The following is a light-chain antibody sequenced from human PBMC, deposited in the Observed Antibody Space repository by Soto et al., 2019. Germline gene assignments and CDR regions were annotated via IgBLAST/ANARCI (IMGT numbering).Light chain of an antibody. V-gene: IGLV2-23*01. CDR2: EGS. CDR3: CSYAGSSTFVV. CDR1: SNDVGSYNL. J-gene: IGLJ2*01. Sequence: QSVLTQPASVSGSPGQSITISCTGTSNDVGSYNLVSWYQQHPGKAPKLMIYEGSKRPSGVSNRFSGSKSGNTASLTISGLQAEDEADYYCCSYAGSSTFVVFGGGTNSPS.